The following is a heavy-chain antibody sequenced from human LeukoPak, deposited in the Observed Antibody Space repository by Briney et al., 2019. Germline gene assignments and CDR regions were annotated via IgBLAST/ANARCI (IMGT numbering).Heavy chain of an antibody. Sequence: PGGSLRLSCAASGFTFSSYGMHWVRQAPGKGLEWVAVIWYDGSNKYYADSVKGRFTISRDNSKNTLYLQMNSLRAEDTAVYYCASGDHYYDSSGPAYCGQGTLVTVSS. CDR3: ASGDHYYDSSGPAY. J-gene: IGHJ4*02. D-gene: IGHD3-22*01. CDR1: GFTFSSYG. CDR2: IWYDGSNK. V-gene: IGHV3-30*19.